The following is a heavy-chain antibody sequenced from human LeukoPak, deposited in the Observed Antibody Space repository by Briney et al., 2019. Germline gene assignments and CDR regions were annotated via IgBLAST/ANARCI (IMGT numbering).Heavy chain of an antibody. CDR1: GYTFTSYG. J-gene: IGHJ6*03. CDR3: ARDWVNDILTGYSPYYYYYYIDV. CDR2: ISAYNGNT. V-gene: IGHV1-18*01. D-gene: IGHD3-9*01. Sequence: ASVKFSCKASGYTFTSYGISWVRQAPGQGLGWMGWISAYNGNTNYAQKLQGRVTMTTDTSTSTAYMELRSLRSDDTAVYYCARDWVNDILTGYSPYYYYYYIDVWGKGTTVTVSS.